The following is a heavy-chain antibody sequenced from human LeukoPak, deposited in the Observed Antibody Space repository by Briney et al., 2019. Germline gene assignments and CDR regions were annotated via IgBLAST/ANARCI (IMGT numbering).Heavy chain of an antibody. CDR2: IIPILGIA. CDR1: GGTFSSDA. J-gene: IGHJ4*02. D-gene: IGHD2-2*01. V-gene: IGHV1-69*04. Sequence: ASVKVSCKASGGTFSSDAISWVRQAPGQGLEWMGRIIPILGIANYAQKFQGRVTITADKSTSTAYMELSSLRSEDTAVYYCAREVGDIVVVPAAMNYWGQGTLVTVSS. CDR3: AREVGDIVVVPAAMNY.